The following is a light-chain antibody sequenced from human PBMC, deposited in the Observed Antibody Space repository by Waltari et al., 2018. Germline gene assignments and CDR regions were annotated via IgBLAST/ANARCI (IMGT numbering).Light chain of an antibody. CDR2: DAS. CDR3: QQYGGSSLT. V-gene: IGKV3D-20*01. J-gene: IGKJ4*01. CDR1: QSISSRS. Sequence: DIVLTQSPATLSLSPGKSATLPYGASQSISSRSLAWYQQKPGLAPRLLIYDASSRATGIPDRFSGSGSGTDFTLTISRLEPEDFAVYHCQQYGGSSLTFGGGTRVEIK.